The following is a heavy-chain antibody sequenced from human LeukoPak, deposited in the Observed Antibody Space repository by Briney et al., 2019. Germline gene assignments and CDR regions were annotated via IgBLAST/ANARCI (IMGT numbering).Heavy chain of an antibody. V-gene: IGHV4-39*07. D-gene: IGHD3-22*01. CDR2: IYYSGST. CDR3: ASRGRDDSSGYQTRLYPFDY. J-gene: IGHJ4*02. Sequence: SETLSLTCTVSGGSISSSSYYWGWIRQPPGKGLEWIGSIYYSGSTYYNPSLKSRVTISVDTSKNQFSLKLSSVTAADTAVYYCASRGRDDSSGYQTRLYPFDYWGQGTLVTVSS. CDR1: GGSISSSSYY.